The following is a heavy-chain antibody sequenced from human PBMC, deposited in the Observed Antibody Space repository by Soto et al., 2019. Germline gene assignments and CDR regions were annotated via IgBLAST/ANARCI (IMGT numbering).Heavy chain of an antibody. CDR1: GYSFTSYW. Sequence: ASVKVSCKASGYSFTSYWIGWVRQMPGKGLEWMGIIYPGDSDTRYSPSFQGQVTISADKSICTAYLQWSSLKASDTAMYYCARQVVGYSSGSAPSYYYYYYMDVWGKGTTVTVSS. D-gene: IGHD6-19*01. V-gene: IGHV5-51*01. CDR2: IYPGDSDT. CDR3: ARQVVGYSSGSAPSYYYYYYMDV. J-gene: IGHJ6*03.